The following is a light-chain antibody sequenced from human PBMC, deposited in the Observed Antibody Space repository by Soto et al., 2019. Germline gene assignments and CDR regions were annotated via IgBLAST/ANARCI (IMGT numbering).Light chain of an antibody. V-gene: IGLV4-69*02. Sequence: LVLTQSPSASASLGASVKLTCTLSSGHSSYAIAWHQQQPEKGPRYLMNLNSDGSHSKGDGIPDRFSGSSSGAERYLTISSLQSEDEADYYCQTWGTGTVVFGGGTKLTVL. CDR3: QTWGTGTVV. CDR2: LNSDGSH. J-gene: IGLJ2*01. CDR1: SGHSSYA.